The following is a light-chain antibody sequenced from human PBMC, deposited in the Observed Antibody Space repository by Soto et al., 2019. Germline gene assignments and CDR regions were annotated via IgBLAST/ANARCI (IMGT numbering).Light chain of an antibody. CDR3: HHYGSSPRT. CDR2: GAS. J-gene: IGKJ1*01. V-gene: IGKV3-20*01. Sequence: EIVLTQSPGTLSLSPGERATLSCRASQSVSSSYLAWYQQKPGQAPRLLIYGASSRATGISDRFSGSGSGTDFTLTISRLEPEDFAVYYCHHYGSSPRTFGQGTKVDIK. CDR1: QSVSSSY.